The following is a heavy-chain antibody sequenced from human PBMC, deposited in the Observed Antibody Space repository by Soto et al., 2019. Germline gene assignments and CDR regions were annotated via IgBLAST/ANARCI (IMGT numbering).Heavy chain of an antibody. D-gene: IGHD3-3*01. V-gene: IGHV3-48*02. CDR2: ISYDSDTI. CDR3: ARLYYDYV. Sequence: GGSLRLSCAGSGFTFGTYSMNWVRQAAGKGPEWIAYISYDSDTIQYADSVKGRFTISRDNAKNSLYLQMNSLRDEDTAVYYCARLYYDYVWGQGTTVTVSS. CDR1: GFTFGTYS. J-gene: IGHJ6*02.